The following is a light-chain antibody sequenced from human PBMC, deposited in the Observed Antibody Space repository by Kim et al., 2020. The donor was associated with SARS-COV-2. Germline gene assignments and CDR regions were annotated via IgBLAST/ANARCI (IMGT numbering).Light chain of an antibody. J-gene: IGKJ4*01. CDR1: QDISNY. Sequence: DIQMTQSPSSLSASVGDRVTITCQESQDISNYLNWYQQKPGKAPKCLIYDASNLETGVPSRFSGSGSGTDFTFTISSLQPEDIATYYCQQYDTLPLTFGGGTKVDIK. CDR3: QQYDTLPLT. V-gene: IGKV1-33*01. CDR2: DAS.